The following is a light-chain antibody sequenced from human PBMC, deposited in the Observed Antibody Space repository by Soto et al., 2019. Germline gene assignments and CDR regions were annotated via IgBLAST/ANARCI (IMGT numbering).Light chain of an antibody. Sequence: DIQMTQSPSSLSASVGDRVTITCRASQTILTYLNWYQQKPGKAPKLLIYAASSLQSGVPSRCSGGGSATDFTLTISSLQPEDFATYYCQQSFSSTWTFGHGTKVEIK. CDR2: AAS. V-gene: IGKV1-39*01. CDR1: QTILTY. J-gene: IGKJ1*01. CDR3: QQSFSSTWT.